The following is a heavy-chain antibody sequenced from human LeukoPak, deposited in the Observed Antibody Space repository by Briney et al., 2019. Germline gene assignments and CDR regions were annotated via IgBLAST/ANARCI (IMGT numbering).Heavy chain of an antibody. D-gene: IGHD2-2*01. CDR3: ARQAATMGRYFFDY. Sequence: PGGSLRLSCAASRFIFTSFWMSWVRQAPGKGLEWVANIKQDGSEIYYVDSVKGRFTISRDNAKNSLYLQMNSLRAEDTAMYYCARQAATMGRYFFDYWGQGTLLTVSS. V-gene: IGHV3-7*03. CDR2: IKQDGSEI. CDR1: RFIFTSFW. J-gene: IGHJ4*02.